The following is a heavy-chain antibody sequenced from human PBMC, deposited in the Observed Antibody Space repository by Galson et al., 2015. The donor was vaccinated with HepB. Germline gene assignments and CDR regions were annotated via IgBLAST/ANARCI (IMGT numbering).Heavy chain of an antibody. CDR2: INAGNGNT. CDR3: ARVPDYYDSSGYLTDWFDP. Sequence: SVKVSCKASGYTFTSYAMHWVRQAPGQRLEWMGWINAGNGNTKYSQKFQGRVTITRDTSARTGYMELSSLRSEDTAVYYCARVPDYYDSSGYLTDWFDPWGQGTLVTVSS. D-gene: IGHD3-22*01. V-gene: IGHV1-3*01. J-gene: IGHJ5*02. CDR1: GYTFTSYA.